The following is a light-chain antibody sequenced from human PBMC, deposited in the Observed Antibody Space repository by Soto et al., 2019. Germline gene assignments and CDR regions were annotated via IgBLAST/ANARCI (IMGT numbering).Light chain of an antibody. CDR1: QSVTNSF. V-gene: IGKV3-20*01. J-gene: IGKJ2*01. CDR3: QQYSTLPHT. Sequence: ENVLTQSPGTLFLSPGERATLSCRGSQSVTNSFFAWYQQKPGQAPRLLIYGVSSRATGIPGRFSGSGSGTDFTLTISRLEPEDFVVYYCQQYSTLPHTFGQGTKLEVK. CDR2: GVS.